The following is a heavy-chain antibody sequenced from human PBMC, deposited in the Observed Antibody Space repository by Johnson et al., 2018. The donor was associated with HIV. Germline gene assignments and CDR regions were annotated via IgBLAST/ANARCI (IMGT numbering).Heavy chain of an antibody. Sequence: VQLVESGGRLVQPGGSLRLSCAASGFSFSSYGMNWVRQAPGKGLEWVSGISGSGGSTYYADSVQGRFTISRDNSKDTLYLRMNSLRAEDTAVYYCARMMYSRGAFDIWGLGTLVTVSS. CDR2: ISGSGGST. J-gene: IGHJ3*02. D-gene: IGHD6-13*01. V-gene: IGHV3-23*04. CDR3: ARMMYSRGAFDI. CDR1: GFSFSSYG.